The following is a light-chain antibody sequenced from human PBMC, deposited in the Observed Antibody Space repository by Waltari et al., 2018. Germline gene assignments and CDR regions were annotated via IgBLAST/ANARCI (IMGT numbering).Light chain of an antibody. CDR3: QQRSNWPWRFT. CDR1: QSVSSY. CDR2: DAS. J-gene: IGKJ3*01. Sequence: EIVLTQSPATLSLSPGERATPPCRASQSVSSYLAWYQQKPGQAPRLLIYDASNRATGIPARFSGSGSGTDFTLTISSLEPEDFAVYYCQQRSNWPWRFTFGPGTKVDIK. V-gene: IGKV3-11*01.